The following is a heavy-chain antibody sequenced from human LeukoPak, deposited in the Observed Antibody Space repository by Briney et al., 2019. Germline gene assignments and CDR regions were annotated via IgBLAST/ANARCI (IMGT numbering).Heavy chain of an antibody. CDR3: ARGPGVAAAMGPPYYYYYYGMDV. CDR1: GGSFSGYY. D-gene: IGHD6-13*01. Sequence: SETLSLTCAVYGGSFSGYYWSWIRQPPGKGLEWIGEINHSGSTNYSPSLKSRVTMSVDTSKNQFSLKLSSVTAADTAVYYCARGPGVAAAMGPPYYYYYYGMDVWGQGTTVTVSS. CDR2: INHSGST. V-gene: IGHV4-34*01. J-gene: IGHJ6*01.